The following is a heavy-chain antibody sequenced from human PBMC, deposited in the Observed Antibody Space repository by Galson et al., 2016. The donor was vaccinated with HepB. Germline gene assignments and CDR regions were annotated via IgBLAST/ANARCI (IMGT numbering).Heavy chain of an antibody. V-gene: IGHV3-21*06. CDR3: TRGSRWSGYYTIDY. J-gene: IGHJ4*02. CDR1: GFNFGSYS. D-gene: IGHD3-3*01. Sequence: SLRLSCAASGFNFGSYSINWVRQAPGKGLEWVSSINSPGLKIHYADSLKGRFTISRDTAKSSVFLQMSGLRAEDTAIYYRTRGSRWSGYYTIDYWGRGTPVTVSS. CDR2: INSPGLKI.